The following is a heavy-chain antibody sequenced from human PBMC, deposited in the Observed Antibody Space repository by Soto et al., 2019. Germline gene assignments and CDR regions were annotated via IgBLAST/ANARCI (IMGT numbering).Heavy chain of an antibody. CDR2: IIPILGIA. V-gene: IGHV1-69*02. Sequence: QVQLVQSGAEVKKPGSSVKVSCKASGGTFSSYTISWVRQAPGQGLEWMGRIIPILGIADYAQKFQGRVTIPAEKSTSTAYMDLSSLRSEDTAGYYCAPGITGGAGGLRGGLGYYYYYYMDVWGKGTTVTVSS. CDR3: APGITGGAGGLRGGLGYYYYYYMDV. D-gene: IGHD1-20*01. CDR1: GGTFSSYT. J-gene: IGHJ6*03.